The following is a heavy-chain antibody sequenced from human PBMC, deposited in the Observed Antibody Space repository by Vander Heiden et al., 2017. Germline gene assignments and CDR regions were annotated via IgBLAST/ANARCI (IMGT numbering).Heavy chain of an antibody. CDR2: ISSSSSYI. V-gene: IGHV3-21*01. CDR3: ARERVYYDSSGYYSSAFDI. Sequence: PGGSLRLSCAASGFTFSSYSMNWVRQAPGKGLEWVSSISSSSSYIYYADSVKGRVTISRDNAKNSLYLQMNSLRAEDTAVYYCARERVYYDSSGYYSSAFDIWGQGTMVTVSS. D-gene: IGHD3-22*01. J-gene: IGHJ3*02. CDR1: GFTFSSYS.